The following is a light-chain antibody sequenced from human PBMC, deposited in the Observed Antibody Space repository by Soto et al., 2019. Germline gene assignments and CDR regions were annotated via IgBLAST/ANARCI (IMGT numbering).Light chain of an antibody. V-gene: IGKV3-15*01. CDR2: GAS. CDR1: QSVSSN. J-gene: IGKJ2*01. Sequence: EIVMTQSPATLSVSPGERATLSCRASQSVSSNLAWYQQKPGQAPRLLIYGASTSATGIPARFSGSGSGTEFTLTISSLQSEDFAVYYCQQYNKWPPDTFGQGTKLEIK. CDR3: QQYNKWPPDT.